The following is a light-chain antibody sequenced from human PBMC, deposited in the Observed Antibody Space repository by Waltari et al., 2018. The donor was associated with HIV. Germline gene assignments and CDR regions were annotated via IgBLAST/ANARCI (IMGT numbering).Light chain of an antibody. CDR1: NSDIGSYDY. CDR3: SSFADRDGFYVL. V-gene: IGLV2-8*01. J-gene: IGLJ2*01. CDR2: EVT. Sequence: QSALTQPPSASGSPGQSVTLSCTGSNSDIGSYDYVSWYQLHPGKAPKLVISEVTKRPSAVSDLFSGSKSANTAFLTVSGLQAEDEADYYCSSFADRDGFYVLFGGGTRLTVL.